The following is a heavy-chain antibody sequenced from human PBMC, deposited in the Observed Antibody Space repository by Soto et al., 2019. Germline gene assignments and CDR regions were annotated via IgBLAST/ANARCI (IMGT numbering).Heavy chain of an antibody. CDR2: ISYDGNDK. Sequence: QVQLVESGGGVVRPGRSLRLSCVASEFSFSAYGMHWVRLAPGKGLQWVAVISYDGNDKYYADSVKGRFTISRDESKNTRYLQMSSLIREDTAIYYCAIRKTVTTMHYYYYIAVWGKGTRVTVS. J-gene: IGHJ6*03. V-gene: IGHV3-30*03. CDR3: AIRKTVTTMHYYYYIAV. CDR1: EFSFSAYG. D-gene: IGHD4-17*01.